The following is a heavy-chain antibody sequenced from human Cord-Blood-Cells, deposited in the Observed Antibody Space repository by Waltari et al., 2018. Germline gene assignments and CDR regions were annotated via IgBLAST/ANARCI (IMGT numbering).Heavy chain of an antibody. J-gene: IGHJ3*02. CDR2: IRYDGSNK. Sequence: QVQLVESGGGVVQPGGSLRLSCAASGFTFSSYGMHLVLQAPGKGLEWVAFIRYDGSNKYYADSVKGRFTISRDNSKNTLYLQMNSLRAEDTAVYYCAKVEYSSSSAFDIWGQGTMVTVSS. V-gene: IGHV3-30*02. D-gene: IGHD6-6*01. CDR3: AKVEYSSSSAFDI. CDR1: GFTFSSYG.